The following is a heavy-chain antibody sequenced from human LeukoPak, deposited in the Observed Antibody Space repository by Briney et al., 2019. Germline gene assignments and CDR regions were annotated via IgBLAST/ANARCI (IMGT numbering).Heavy chain of an antibody. CDR3: ARDQDSYGYLWKS. CDR2: IIPIFGTA. D-gene: IGHD5-18*01. V-gene: IGHV1-69*01. CDR1: GGTFSSYA. J-gene: IGHJ5*02. Sequence: ASVKVSCKASGGTFSSYAISWVRQAPGQGLEWMGGIIPIFGTANYAQKFQGRVTIIADESTSTAYMELSSLRSEDTAVYYCARDQDSYGYLWKSWGQGTLVTVSS.